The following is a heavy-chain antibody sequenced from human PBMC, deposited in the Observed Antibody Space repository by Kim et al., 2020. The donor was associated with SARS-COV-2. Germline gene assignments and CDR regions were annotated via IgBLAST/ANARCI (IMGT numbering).Heavy chain of an antibody. Sequence: SETLSLTCTVSGGSISSGGYFWNWIRQHPGGGLEWIAYIFYSGSAYYNPSLRSRVSMSVDTSKNQFSLKLSAVTAADTAVYFCARASPPVYDSSDYNYVGFFHMWGRGTLVTVSS. V-gene: IGHV4-31*03. CDR2: IFYSGSA. CDR1: GGSISSGGYF. J-gene: IGHJ2*01. D-gene: IGHD3-22*01. CDR3: ARASPPVYDSSDYNYVGFFHM.